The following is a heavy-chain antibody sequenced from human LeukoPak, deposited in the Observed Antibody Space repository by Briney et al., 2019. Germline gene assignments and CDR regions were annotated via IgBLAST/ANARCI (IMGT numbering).Heavy chain of an antibody. CDR3: AREGDWFDP. J-gene: IGHJ5*02. D-gene: IGHD3-16*01. Sequence: ASVKVSFQASGYPFTGYYMHWVRQAPGQGLEWMGWINPNSGDTRYAQRFQARVTMTRDTSISTAYMELGSLRSDDTAVYYCAREGDWFDPWGQGTLVTVSS. CDR1: GYPFTGYY. V-gene: IGHV1-2*02. CDR2: INPNSGDT.